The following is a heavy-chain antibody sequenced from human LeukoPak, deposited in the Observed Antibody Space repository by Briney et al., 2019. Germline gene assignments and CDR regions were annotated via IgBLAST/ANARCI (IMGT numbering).Heavy chain of an antibody. CDR1: GFTFSNYW. Sequence: GGSLRLSCAASGFTFSNYWMTWVRQAPGKGLEWVANIKQDGSEKYYVDSVRGRFTISRDNAKNPLYLQMNSLRAEDTALYYCARHTAFSFDYWGQGTLVTVSS. J-gene: IGHJ4*02. V-gene: IGHV3-7*04. D-gene: IGHD4-17*01. CDR2: IKQDGSEK. CDR3: ARHTAFSFDY.